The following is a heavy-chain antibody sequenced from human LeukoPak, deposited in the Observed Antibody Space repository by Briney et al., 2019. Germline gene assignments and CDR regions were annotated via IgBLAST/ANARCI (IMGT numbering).Heavy chain of an antibody. D-gene: IGHD1-26*01. V-gene: IGHV4-39*01. CDR2: IYYSGST. Sequence: SETLSLTCTVSGGSISSSSYYWGWIRQPPGKGLEWIGSIYYSGSTYYNPSLKSRITISVDSSKNQFSLRLSSVTAADTAVYYCARHGLSAWEGVLDGYFDLWGRGTLVTVSS. CDR3: ARHGLSAWEGVLDGYFDL. CDR1: GGSISSSSYY. J-gene: IGHJ2*01.